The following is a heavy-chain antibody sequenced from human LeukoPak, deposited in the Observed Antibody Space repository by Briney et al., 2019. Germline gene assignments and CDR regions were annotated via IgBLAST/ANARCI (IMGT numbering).Heavy chain of an antibody. CDR1: GFSFSSYW. J-gene: IGHJ4*02. V-gene: IGHV3-7*01. CDR2: IKQDGSEK. CDR3: ARYCSGGSCWDY. Sequence: PGGSLRLSCVASGFSFSSYWMSWVRQAPGKGLDWVANIKQDGSEKYYVDSVKGRFTISRDNAKNSLYLQMNSLRAEDTAVYYCARYCSGGSCWDYWGQGTLVTVSS. D-gene: IGHD2-15*01.